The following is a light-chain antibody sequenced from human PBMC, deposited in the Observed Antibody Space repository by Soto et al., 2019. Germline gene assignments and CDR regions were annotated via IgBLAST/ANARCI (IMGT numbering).Light chain of an antibody. Sequence: DIQMTQSPSTLSASVGDRVTITCRASQGISSYLAWYQQKPGKAPKLLIYAASTLQSGVPSRFSGGGSGTEFTLTISSLQPEDFATYHCQQLNSYPRTFGGGTKVDI. CDR3: QQLNSYPRT. CDR1: QGISSY. J-gene: IGKJ4*01. V-gene: IGKV1-9*01. CDR2: AAS.